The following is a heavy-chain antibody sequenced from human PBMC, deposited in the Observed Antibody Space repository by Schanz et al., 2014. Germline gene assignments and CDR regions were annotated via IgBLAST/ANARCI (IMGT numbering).Heavy chain of an antibody. J-gene: IGHJ4*02. V-gene: IGHV3-66*01. CDR3: ARDHTTESYYSAGPPIDY. Sequence: EVQLVESGGGLVQPGGSLRLSCAASGFTFSSYAMSWVRQAPGKGLEWVSFVHPGGSTYYPDSVKGRFTISRDSSKSSLYLQMNSLRVEDTAVYYCARDHTTESYYSAGPPIDYWGQGTLLTVSS. D-gene: IGHD1-26*01. CDR1: GFTFSSYA. CDR2: VHPGGST.